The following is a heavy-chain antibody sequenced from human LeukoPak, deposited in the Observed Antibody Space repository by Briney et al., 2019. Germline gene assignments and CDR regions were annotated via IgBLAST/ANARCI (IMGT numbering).Heavy chain of an antibody. J-gene: IGHJ6*02. CDR1: GGSFSGYY. V-gene: IGHV4-34*01. CDR2: IKHSGST. CDR3: AKESGYYSSGMHA. Sequence: SEILSLTCTVYGGSFSGYYWSWIRQPPGKGLEWIGEIKHSGSTNYNPSLKSRVTISVDTSKNQFSLKLSSVTAADTAVLDCAKESGYYSSGMHAWGQGTTFTVS. D-gene: IGHD6-25*01.